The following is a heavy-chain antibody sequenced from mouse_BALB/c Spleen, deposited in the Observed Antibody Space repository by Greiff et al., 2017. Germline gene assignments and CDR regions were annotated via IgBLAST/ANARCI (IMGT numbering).Heavy chain of an antibody. CDR3: ARGQLGLDYAMDY. J-gene: IGHJ4*01. CDR1: GFSLTGYG. D-gene: IGHD3-2*01. CDR2: IWGDGST. Sequence: VQVVESGPGLVAPSQSLSITCTVSGFSLTGYGVNWVRQPPGKGLEWLGMIWGDGSTDYNSALKSRLSISKDNSKSQVFLKMNSLQTDDTARYYCARGQLGLDYAMDYWGQGTSVTVSS. V-gene: IGHV2-6-7*01.